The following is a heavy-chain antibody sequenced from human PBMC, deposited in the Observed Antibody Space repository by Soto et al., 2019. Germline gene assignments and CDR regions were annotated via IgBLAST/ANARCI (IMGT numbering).Heavy chain of an antibody. D-gene: IGHD5-18*01. V-gene: IGHV1-18*01. Sequence: GASVKVSCKASGYTFTSYGISWVRQAPGQGLEWMGWISAYNGNTNYAQKLQGRVTMTTDTSTSTAYMELRSLRSDDTAVYYCARVPGRGYSYGYDYYYGMDVWGQGTTVTVSS. J-gene: IGHJ6*02. CDR3: ARVPGRGYSYGYDYYYGMDV. CDR2: ISAYNGNT. CDR1: GYTFTSYG.